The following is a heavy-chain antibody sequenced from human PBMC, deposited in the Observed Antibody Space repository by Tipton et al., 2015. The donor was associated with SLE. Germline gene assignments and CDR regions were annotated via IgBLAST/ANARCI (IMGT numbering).Heavy chain of an antibody. CDR3: ARRVHGWFFDF. Sequence: TLSLTCTVSGGSIRSYCWSWIRQPPGKGLEWLGYISGTGSTSYNPSLKSRVTISVDTSKNQFSLNLNSVTSSDTAVYYCARRVHGWFFDFWGQGSLVSVSS. CDR1: GGSIRSYC. J-gene: IGHJ4*02. D-gene: IGHD2-15*01. CDR2: ISGTGST. V-gene: IGHV4-59*01.